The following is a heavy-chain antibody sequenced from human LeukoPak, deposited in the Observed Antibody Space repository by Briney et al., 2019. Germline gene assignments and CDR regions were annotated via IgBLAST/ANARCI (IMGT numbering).Heavy chain of an antibody. J-gene: IGHJ4*02. CDR1: GFTFSSG. CDR3: AKGELHFNTCSFDY. V-gene: IGHV3-30*18. D-gene: IGHD1-26*01. CDR2: ISYDGNHK. Sequence: GTSLRLSCAASGFTFSSGMHWVRQAPGKGLEWVAVISYDGNHKYYGDSVKGRFTISRDNSRNTLYLQMDSLKTEDTAVYYCAKGELHFNTCSFDYWGQGTLVTVSS.